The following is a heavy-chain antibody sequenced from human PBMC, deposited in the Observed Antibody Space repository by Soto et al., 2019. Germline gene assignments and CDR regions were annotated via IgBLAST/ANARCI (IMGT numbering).Heavy chain of an antibody. CDR2: IKQDGSEK. Sequence: GGSLRLSCAASGFTFSGYWMSWVSQAPGKGLEWVANIKQDGSEKYYVDSVKGRFTISRDNAKNSLYLQMNSLRAEDTAVYYCARTDYWGQGTLVTVSS. V-gene: IGHV3-7*01. CDR3: ARTDY. CDR1: GFTFSGYW. J-gene: IGHJ4*02.